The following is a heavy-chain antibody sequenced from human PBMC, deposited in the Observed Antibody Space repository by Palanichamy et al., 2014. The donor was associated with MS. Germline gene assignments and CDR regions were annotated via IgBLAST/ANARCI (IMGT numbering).Heavy chain of an antibody. CDR3: ARAYYSDSTGYYQTGHDA. J-gene: IGHJ4*02. CDR1: GDSISRHY. CDR2: MYNSGNT. D-gene: IGHD3-22*01. Sequence: QVQLQESGPGLVKPSETLSLTRSVSGDSISRHYWSWIRQPPGKGLEWIGQMYNSGNTDYNPSLKGRVSISVVTSKNQISLNLTSVTAADTAVYYCARAYYSDSTGYYQTGHDAWGQGTLVTVST. V-gene: IGHV4-59*11.